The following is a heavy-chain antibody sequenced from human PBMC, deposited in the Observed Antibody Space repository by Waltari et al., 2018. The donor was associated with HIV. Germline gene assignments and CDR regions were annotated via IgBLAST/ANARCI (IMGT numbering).Heavy chain of an antibody. CDR2: TSPNGQRD. V-gene: IGHV3-30*19. Sequence: QVQVVESGGRVVQPVTPLGLSCQPQGFTFRSYGLHLDRNFTGKGMQWVALTSPNGQRDPYAYAVKGRFTISRDNSRTTAYLEMTSLRVGDTAVHFRARERTVGSNIEGAYHFGLDVWGQGTTVFVSS. CDR3: ARERTVGSNIEGAYHFGLDV. J-gene: IGHJ6*02. D-gene: IGHD1-26*01. CDR1: GFTFRSYG.